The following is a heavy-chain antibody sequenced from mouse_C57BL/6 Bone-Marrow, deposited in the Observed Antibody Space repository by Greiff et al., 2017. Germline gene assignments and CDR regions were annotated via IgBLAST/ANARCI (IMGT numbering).Heavy chain of an antibody. J-gene: IGHJ2*01. V-gene: IGHV5-6*01. CDR2: ISSGGSYT. CDR1: GFTFSSYG. D-gene: IGHD1-1*01. Sequence: EVQGVESWGDLVKPGGALKLPCAASGFTFSSYGLSLVRQTPDKRLEWVATISSGGSYTYYPDSVKGRFTISRDNAKNTLYLQMSSLKSEDTAMYYCARQFITTVVADFDYWGQGTTLTVSS. CDR3: ARQFITTVVADFDY.